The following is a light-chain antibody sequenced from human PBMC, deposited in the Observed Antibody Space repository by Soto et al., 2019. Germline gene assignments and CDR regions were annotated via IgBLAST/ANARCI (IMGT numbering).Light chain of an antibody. CDR3: SSYTGSLVV. CDR2: DVS. V-gene: IGLV2-14*03. J-gene: IGLJ2*01. CDR1: SSDVDYNY. Sequence: QSALTQAASVSGSPGQSITISCTGTSSDVDYNYVSWYQQHPGKAPKIMIYDVSNRPSGVSNRFSGSKSGNTASLTISGLQAEDEADYYCSSYTGSLVVFGGGTKLTVL.